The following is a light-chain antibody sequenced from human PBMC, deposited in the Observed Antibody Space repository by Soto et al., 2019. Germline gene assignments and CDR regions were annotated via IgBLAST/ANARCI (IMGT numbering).Light chain of an antibody. V-gene: IGLV2-14*01. CDR1: SSAVCGYSY. Sequence: QSVLTQPASVSGAPGHSIAISCTGTSSAVCGYSYVSLYQQHPGKGPKLMGDDVSNRPSGGSSRFAGAKSGYTASLTISGLQAEGEDDYDCSGNTSSSTYVFGTGTKVTDL. CDR3: SGNTSSSTYV. J-gene: IGLJ1*01. CDR2: DVS.